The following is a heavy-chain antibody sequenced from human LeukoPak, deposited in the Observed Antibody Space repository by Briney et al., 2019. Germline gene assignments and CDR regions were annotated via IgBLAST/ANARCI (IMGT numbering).Heavy chain of an antibody. V-gene: IGHV3-30*04. J-gene: IGHJ6*03. CDR2: IRFDGTTK. D-gene: IGHD4-11*01. CDR3: AKVGTTSYYYMDV. Sequence: GKSLRLSCAASGFTLSDYTIHWVRQPPGKGLEWVTFIRFDGTTKYHADSVKGRFTISRDNSKNTLYLQMNSLRVEDTAVYFCAKVGTTSYYYMDVWGKGTTVTVSS. CDR1: GFTLSDYT.